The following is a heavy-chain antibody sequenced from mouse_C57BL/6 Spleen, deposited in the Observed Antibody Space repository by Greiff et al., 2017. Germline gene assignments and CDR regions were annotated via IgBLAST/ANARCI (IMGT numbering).Heavy chain of an antibody. D-gene: IGHD1-1*01. CDR3: ARLYGSSYAMDY. J-gene: IGHJ4*01. V-gene: IGHV7-3*01. CDR2: IRNKANGYTT. CDR1: GFTFTDYY. Sequence: DVKLVESGGGLVQPGGSLSLSCAASGFTFTDYYMSWVRQPPGKALEWLGFIRNKANGYTTEYSASVKGRFTISRDNSQSILYLQMNALRAEDSATYYCARLYGSSYAMDYWGQGTSVTVSS.